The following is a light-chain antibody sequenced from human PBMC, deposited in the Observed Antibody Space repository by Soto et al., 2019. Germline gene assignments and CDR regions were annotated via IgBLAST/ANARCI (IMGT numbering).Light chain of an antibody. CDR1: QGISNY. V-gene: IGKV1-27*01. CDR3: QKYNSAPPFT. J-gene: IGKJ3*01. Sequence: DIQMTQSPSSLSASVGDRVTITCRASQGISNYLAWYQQKPGKVPKLLIYAASTLQSGVPYRFSGSGSGTDVALTISSLQPEDVATYYCQKYNSAPPFTFGPGTKVDIK. CDR2: AAS.